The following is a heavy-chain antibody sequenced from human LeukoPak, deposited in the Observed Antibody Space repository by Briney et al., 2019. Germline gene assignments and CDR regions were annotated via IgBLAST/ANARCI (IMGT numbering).Heavy chain of an antibody. D-gene: IGHD1-14*01. J-gene: IGHJ4*02. CDR2: INSDGSST. CDR3: ARYIKAKDYFDY. Sequence: PGGSLRLSCAASGFTFSSYWMHWVRQAPGKGLVWVSRINSDGSSTSYADSVKGRFTISRDNAKNTLYLQMNSLRAEDTAVYYCARYIKAKDYFDYWGQGTLVTVSS. V-gene: IGHV3-74*01. CDR1: GFTFSSYW.